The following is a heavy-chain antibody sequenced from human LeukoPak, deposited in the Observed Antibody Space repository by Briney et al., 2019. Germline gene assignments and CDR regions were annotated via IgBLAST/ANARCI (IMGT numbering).Heavy chain of an antibody. CDR2: IYSGGST. J-gene: IGHJ6*02. CDR1: GFTVSSNY. V-gene: IGHV3-53*04. Sequence: GGSLRLSCAASGFTVSSNYMSWVRQAPGKGLEWVSFIYSGGSTYYADSVKGRSTISRHNSKNTLYLQMNSLRAEDTAVYYCARDLVDTAIPSYYYYYGMDVWGQGTTVTVSS. CDR3: ARDLVDTAIPSYYYYYGMDV. D-gene: IGHD5-18*01.